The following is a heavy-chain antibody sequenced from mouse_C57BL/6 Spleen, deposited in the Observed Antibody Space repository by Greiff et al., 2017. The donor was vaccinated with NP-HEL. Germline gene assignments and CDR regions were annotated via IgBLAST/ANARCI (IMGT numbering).Heavy chain of an antibody. CDR3: ARENSPGYFDV. J-gene: IGHJ1*03. D-gene: IGHD2-12*01. Sequence: VQLQQSGPELVKPGASVKISCKASGYAFSSSWMNWVKQRPGKGLEWIGRIYPGDGDTNYNGKFKGKATLTADKSSSTAYMQLSSLTSEDSAVYFCARENSPGYFDVWGTGTTVTVSS. CDR2: IYPGDGDT. V-gene: IGHV1-82*01. CDR1: GYAFSSSW.